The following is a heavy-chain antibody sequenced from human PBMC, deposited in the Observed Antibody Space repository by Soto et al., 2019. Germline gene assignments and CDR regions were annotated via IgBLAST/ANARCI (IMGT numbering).Heavy chain of an antibody. CDR3: AKVRGEQLVRYYYYGMDV. CDR1: GGTCSSYA. CDR2: ISGSGGST. J-gene: IGHJ6*02. V-gene: IGHV3-23*01. D-gene: IGHD6-6*01. Sequence: GGSLRHSCAASGGTCSSYAMSWVRQATGKGLEWVSAISGSGGSTYYADSVKGRFTISRDNSKNTLYLQMNSLRAEDTAVYYCAKVRGEQLVRYYYYGMDVWGQGTTVTVSS.